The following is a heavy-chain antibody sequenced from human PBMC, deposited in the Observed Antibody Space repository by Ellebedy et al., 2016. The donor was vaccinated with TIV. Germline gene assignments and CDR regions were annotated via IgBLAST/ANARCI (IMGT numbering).Heavy chain of an antibody. CDR2: VNSETDGGTA. V-gene: IGHV3-15*07. Sequence: PVGSLRLSCAASGFTFPKSWMNWVRQAPGRGLEWVGQVNSETDGGTADYAAPMNCRFTISRDDSKDTLYIQVNSLKTDNTAVHFCSTSFPGTNAIDIWGQGTMVTVSS. J-gene: IGHJ3*02. D-gene: IGHD1-7*01. CDR3: STSFPGTNAIDI. CDR1: GFTFPKSW.